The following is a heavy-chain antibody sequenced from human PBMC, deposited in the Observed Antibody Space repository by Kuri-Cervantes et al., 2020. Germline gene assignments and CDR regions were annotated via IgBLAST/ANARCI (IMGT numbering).Heavy chain of an antibody. CDR3: ARGHSSYYYDSSGQNFDY. Sequence: ASVKVSCKVSGYTLTELSMHWVRQAPGKGLEWMGGFDPEDGETIYAQKFQGRVTMTRNTSISTAYMELSSLRSEDTAVYYCARGHSSYYYDSSGQNFDYWGQGTLVTVSS. V-gene: IGHV1-24*01. D-gene: IGHD3-22*01. J-gene: IGHJ4*02. CDR1: GYTLTELS. CDR2: FDPEDGET.